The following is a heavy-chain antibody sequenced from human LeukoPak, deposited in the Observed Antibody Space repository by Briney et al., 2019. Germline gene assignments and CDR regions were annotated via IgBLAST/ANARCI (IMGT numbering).Heavy chain of an antibody. CDR3: ARDHCSSTSCPLNWFDP. CDR1: GYTFTSYG. D-gene: IGHD2-2*01. V-gene: IGHV1-18*01. Sequence: ASVKVSCKASGYTFTSYGISWVRQAPGQGLEWMGWISAYNGNTNYAQKLQGRVTMTTDTSTSTAYMELRSLRSDDTAVHYCARDHCSSTSCPLNWFDPWGQGTLVTVSS. CDR2: ISAYNGNT. J-gene: IGHJ5*02.